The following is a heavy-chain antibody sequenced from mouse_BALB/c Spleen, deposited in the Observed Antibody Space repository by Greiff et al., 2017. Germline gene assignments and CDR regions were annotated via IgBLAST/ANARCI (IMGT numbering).Heavy chain of an antibody. Sequence: VQLQQSGAELVKPGASVKLSCTASGFNIKDTYMHWVKQRPEQGLEWIGRIDPANGNTKYDPKFQGKATITADTSSNTAYLQLSSLTTEDTAVYYCARGNYYAMDYWGRGTSVTVSS. V-gene: IGHV14-3*02. CDR1: GFNIKDTY. D-gene: IGHD2-1*01. CDR2: IDPANGNT. CDR3: ARGNYYAMDY. J-gene: IGHJ4*01.